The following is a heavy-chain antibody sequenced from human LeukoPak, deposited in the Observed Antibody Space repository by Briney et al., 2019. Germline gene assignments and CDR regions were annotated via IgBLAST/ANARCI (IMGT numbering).Heavy chain of an antibody. CDR2: INHSGST. D-gene: IGHD2-21*02. J-gene: IGHJ5*02. CDR3: ARGRGHIVVVTAPMVWFDP. V-gene: IGHV4-34*01. CDR1: AGSFSGYY. Sequence: SETLSLTCAVYAGSFSGYYWSWIRQPPGKGLEWIGEINHSGSTNYNPSLKSRVTISVDTSKNQFSLKLSSVTAADTAVYYCARGRGHIVVVTAPMVWFDPWGQGTLVTVSS.